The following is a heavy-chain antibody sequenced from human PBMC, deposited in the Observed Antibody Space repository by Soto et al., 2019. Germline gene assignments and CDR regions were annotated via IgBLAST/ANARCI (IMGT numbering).Heavy chain of an antibody. CDR1: GFTFSSYW. CDR2: IKQDGSEK. J-gene: IGHJ4*02. V-gene: IGHV3-7*01. Sequence: EVQLVESGGGLVQPGGSLRLSCAASGFTFSSYWMSWVRQAPGKGLEWVANIKQDGSEKYYVDSVKGRFTISRDNAKNSLYLQMNSLGAEDTALYYWARDSGGVRGVIPVWGQGTLVTVSS. CDR3: ARDSGGVRGVIPV. D-gene: IGHD3-10*01.